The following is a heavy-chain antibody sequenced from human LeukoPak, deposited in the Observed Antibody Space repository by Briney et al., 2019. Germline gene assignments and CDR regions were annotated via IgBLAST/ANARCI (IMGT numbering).Heavy chain of an antibody. V-gene: IGHV3-74*01. CDR2: INSDGINT. CDR1: GFTFSNYR. D-gene: IGHD1-26*01. CDR3: ARDPYSGSYSDYYYYYMDV. J-gene: IGHJ6*03. Sequence: GGSLRLSCAASGFTFSNYRMHWVRQAPGKGLVWVSRINSDGINTSYADSVKGRFTISRDNAKNSLYLQLNSLRAEDTAVYYCARDPYSGSYSDYYYYYMDVWGKGTTVTISS.